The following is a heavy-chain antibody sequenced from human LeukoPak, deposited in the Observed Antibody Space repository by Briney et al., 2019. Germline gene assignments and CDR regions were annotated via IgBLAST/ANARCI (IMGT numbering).Heavy chain of an antibody. CDR1: GFTFDDYA. V-gene: IGHV3-9*03. CDR2: ISWNSNLI. J-gene: IGHJ3*02. D-gene: IGHD2-2*02. Sequence: GGSLRLSXAVSGFTFDDYAMHWVRQAPGKGLEWVSGISWNSNLICYADSVKGRFTISRDNAKNSLYLQMNSLRPEDMALYYCAKDRNYELLYAFDIWGQGTMVTVSS. CDR3: AKDRNYELLYAFDI.